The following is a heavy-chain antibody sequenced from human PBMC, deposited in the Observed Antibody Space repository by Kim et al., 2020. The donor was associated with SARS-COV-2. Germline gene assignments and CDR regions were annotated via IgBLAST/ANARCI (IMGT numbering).Heavy chain of an antibody. Sequence: GGSLRLSCAASGFTFSSYWMSWVRQAPGKGLEWVANIKQDGSEKYYVDSVKGRFTISRDNAKNSLYLQMNSLRAEDTAVYYCAREGMVRGLPFDYWGQGTLVTVSS. CDR2: IKQDGSEK. V-gene: IGHV3-7*03. J-gene: IGHJ4*02. D-gene: IGHD3-10*01. CDR3: AREGMVRGLPFDY. CDR1: GFTFSSYW.